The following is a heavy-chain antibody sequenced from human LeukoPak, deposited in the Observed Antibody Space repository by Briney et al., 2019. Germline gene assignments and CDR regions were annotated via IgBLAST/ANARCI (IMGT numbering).Heavy chain of an antibody. J-gene: IGHJ4*02. CDR3: ARGSTYYDSSGQVPFDY. D-gene: IGHD3-22*01. CDR1: GFIFSSYA. CDR2: ISGSGGST. V-gene: IGHV3-23*01. Sequence: GGSLRLSCAASGFIFSSYAMNWVRQAPGKGLEWVSSISGSGGSTYYADSVKGRFTISRDNGKNTLYLQMNSLRAEDTAVYYCARGSTYYDSSGQVPFDYWGQGTLVTVSS.